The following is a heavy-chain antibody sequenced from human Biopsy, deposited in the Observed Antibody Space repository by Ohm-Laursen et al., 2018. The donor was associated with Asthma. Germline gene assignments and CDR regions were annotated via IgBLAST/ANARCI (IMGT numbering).Heavy chain of an antibody. CDR1: GFTFGDYW. Sequence: SLRLSCAAFGFTFGDYWMSWVRQVPGKGLEWVANIKHDGTEKNHVDSLKGRFTISRGNAKNSLYLQMNSLRAEDTAVYYCARTFHFWSPYHAEHYQLWGQGTLVTVSS. D-gene: IGHD3-3*02. V-gene: IGHV3-7*01. J-gene: IGHJ1*01. CDR3: ARTFHFWSPYHAEHYQL. CDR2: IKHDGTEK.